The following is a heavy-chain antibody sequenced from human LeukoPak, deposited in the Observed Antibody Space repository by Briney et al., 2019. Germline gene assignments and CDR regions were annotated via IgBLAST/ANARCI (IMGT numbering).Heavy chain of an antibody. D-gene: IGHD3-10*01. CDR1: GYSISSGYY. CDR3: ARVHGSGSHRYYYYYMDV. J-gene: IGHJ6*03. CDR2: IYHSGST. V-gene: IGHV4-38-2*02. Sequence: PSETLSLTCTVSGYSISSGYYWGWIRQPPGKGLEGIGRIYHSGSTYYNPSLKSRVTISVDTSKNQFSLKLSSVTAADTAVYYCARVHGSGSHRYYYYYMDVWGKGTTVTVSS.